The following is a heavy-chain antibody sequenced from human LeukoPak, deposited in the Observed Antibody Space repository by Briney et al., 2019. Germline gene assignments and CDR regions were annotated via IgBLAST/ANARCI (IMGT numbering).Heavy chain of an antibody. CDR2: ISFDGSTK. CDR3: AKRPTIAAAGGGFYFAS. D-gene: IGHD6-13*01. J-gene: IGHJ4*02. CDR1: GFTFGNYG. V-gene: IGHV3-30*18. Sequence: GGSLRLSCAASGFTFGNYGMHWVRQTPGQGLEWVAIISFDGSTKYYADSVKGRFTISRDNSKNTLFLQMNSLRTEDTAVYYCAKRPTIAAAGGGFYFASWGQGTLVTVSS.